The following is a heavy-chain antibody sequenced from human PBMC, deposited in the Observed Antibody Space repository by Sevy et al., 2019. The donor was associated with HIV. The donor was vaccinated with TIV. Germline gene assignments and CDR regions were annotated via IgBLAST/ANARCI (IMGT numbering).Heavy chain of an antibody. CDR1: GDSTSAYY. CDR3: AKDSGGGYFSY. CDR2: IYDSGSST. V-gene: IGHV4-59*01. D-gene: IGHD3-9*01. J-gene: IGHJ4*02. Sequence: SETLSLTCTVSGDSTSAYYWHWIRQPPGKGLECIGHIYDSGSSTYYNPSFKSRVTMSVDTSKNQFSLKLRSVTAADTAVYFCAKDSGGGYFSYWGQGILVTVSS.